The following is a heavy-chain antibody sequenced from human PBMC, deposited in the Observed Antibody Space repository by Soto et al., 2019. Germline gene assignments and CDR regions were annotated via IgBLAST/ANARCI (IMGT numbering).Heavy chain of an antibody. Sequence: GASVKVSCKSSGYPFTHYGRTWVRQAPGQGLGWMGRISPYNDNTNYGQTFQGRVTLTTDTSTSTVYMELRSLRSDDTAVYYCARVNGYYYYGMDVWGQGTTLTVSS. D-gene: IGHD3-22*01. V-gene: IGHV1-18*01. CDR2: ISPYNDNT. CDR1: GYPFTHYG. J-gene: IGHJ6*02. CDR3: ARVNGYYYYGMDV.